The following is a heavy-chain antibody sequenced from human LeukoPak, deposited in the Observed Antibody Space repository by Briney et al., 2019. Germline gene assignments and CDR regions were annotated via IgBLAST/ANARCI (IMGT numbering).Heavy chain of an antibody. Sequence: ASVKVSCKASGYTFTSYGISWVRQAPGQGLECVGWISAYNGNTNYSQKLQGRVTMTTDTSTSTAYMELRSLRSDDTAVYYCARDSMIVVVITMLDYWGQGTLVTVSS. CDR2: ISAYNGNT. CDR1: GYTFTSYG. V-gene: IGHV1-18*01. CDR3: ARDSMIVVVITMLDY. D-gene: IGHD3-22*01. J-gene: IGHJ4*02.